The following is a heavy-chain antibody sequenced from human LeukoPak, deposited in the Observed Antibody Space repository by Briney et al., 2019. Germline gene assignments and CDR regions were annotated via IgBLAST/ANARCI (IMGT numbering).Heavy chain of an antibody. V-gene: IGHV4-59*08. CDR1: GGSISSYY. Sequence: SETLSLTCTVSGGSISSYYWSWIRQPPGKGLEWIGYIYYSGSTNYNPSLKSRVTISVDTSKNQFSLKLSSVTAADTAVYYCARQCFGRYYYGSGSYYLQFDYWGQGTLVTVSS. J-gene: IGHJ4*02. CDR2: IYYSGST. CDR3: ARQCFGRYYYGSGSYYLQFDY. D-gene: IGHD3-10*01.